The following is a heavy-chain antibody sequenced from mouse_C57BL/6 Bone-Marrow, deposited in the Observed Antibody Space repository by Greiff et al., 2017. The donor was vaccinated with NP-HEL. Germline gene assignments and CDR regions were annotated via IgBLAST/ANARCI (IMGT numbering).Heavy chain of an antibody. CDR2: IRLKSDNYAT. J-gene: IGHJ1*03. V-gene: IGHV6-3*01. Sequence: EVQLQESGGGLVQPGGSMKLSCVASGFTFSNYWMNWVRQSPEKGLEWVAQIRLKSDNYATHYAESVKGRFTISRDDSKSSVYLQMNNLRAEDTGIYYCTGGGKHWYFDVWGTGTTVTVSS. D-gene: IGHD1-1*01. CDR1: GFTFSNYW. CDR3: TGGGKHWYFDV.